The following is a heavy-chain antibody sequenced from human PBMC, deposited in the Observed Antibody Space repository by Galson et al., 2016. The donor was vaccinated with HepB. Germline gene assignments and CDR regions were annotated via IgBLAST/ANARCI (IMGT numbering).Heavy chain of an antibody. CDR1: GFTFSNYD. V-gene: IGHV3-69-1*01. CDR2: ISSSSYI. CDR3: AREGGYYSGGSCRWFDP. Sequence: SLRLSCAASGFTFSNYDMNWVRQAPGKGLEWVSSISSSSYIYYADSVKGRFTISRDNAKNSLYLQMNSLRAVDTAVYYCAREGGYYSGGSCRWFDPWGQGTLVTVSS. D-gene: IGHD2-15*01. J-gene: IGHJ5*02.